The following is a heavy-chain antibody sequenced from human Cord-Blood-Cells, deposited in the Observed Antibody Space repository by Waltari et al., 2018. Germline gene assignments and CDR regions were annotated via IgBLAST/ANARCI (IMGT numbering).Heavy chain of an antibody. J-gene: IGHJ4*02. D-gene: IGHD7-27*01. CDR1: GYSISSGYY. CDR2: IYHSGST. V-gene: IGHV4-38-2*01. Sequence: QVQLQESGPGLVKPSETLSLTCAVSGYSISSGYYWGWIRQPPGKGLEWIGSIYHSGSTYYHPSLKSRVTISVDTAKNQFSLKLSSVTAADTAVYYCARVSSNWVDYWGQGTLVTVSS. CDR3: ARVSSNWVDY.